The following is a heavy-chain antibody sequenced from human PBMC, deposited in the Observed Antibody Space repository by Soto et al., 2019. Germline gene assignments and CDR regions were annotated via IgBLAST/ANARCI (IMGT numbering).Heavy chain of an antibody. CDR2: IYYSGST. Sequence: NPSETLSLTCTVSGGSISSGGYYWSWIRQHPGKGLEWIGYIYYSGSTYYNPSLKSRVTISVDTSKNQFSLKLSSVTAADTAVYYCAREGRRIVGARYFDYWGQGTLVTVSS. CDR1: GGSISSGGYY. CDR3: AREGRRIVGARYFDY. V-gene: IGHV4-31*02. J-gene: IGHJ4*02. D-gene: IGHD1-26*01.